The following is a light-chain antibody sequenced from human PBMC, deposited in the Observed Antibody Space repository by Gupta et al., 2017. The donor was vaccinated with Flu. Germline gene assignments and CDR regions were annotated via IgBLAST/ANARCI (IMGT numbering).Light chain of an antibody. CDR3: QVWDGSRDHVV. J-gene: IGLJ2*01. V-gene: IGLV3-21*02. CDR1: TIGSDS. CDR2: SYV. Sequence: GPAASTRGGGDTIGSDSVDWYQQRPGQAPVVVVYSYVARHSGSPERCSGSNSENTATLTLSRVDAGDEDAYYCQVWDGSRDHVVFGGGTKLTVL.